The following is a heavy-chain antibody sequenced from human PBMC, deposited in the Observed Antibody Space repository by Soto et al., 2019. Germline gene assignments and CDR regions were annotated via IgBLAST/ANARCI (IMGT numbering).Heavy chain of an antibody. CDR1: GGTLHKHA. Sequence: QVQLVQSGAEVKKPGSSVKVSCRASGGTLHKHAITWVRRAPGLGLEWLGGIIPMFGIPNYPQKFQGRVTITADDSTNTSHMELNSLTSDDTAVYYCARGGTSGWLKGAYDVWGQGTMVTVSS. D-gene: IGHD6-19*01. J-gene: IGHJ3*01. CDR2: IIPMFGIP. CDR3: ARGGTSGWLKGAYDV. V-gene: IGHV1-69*01.